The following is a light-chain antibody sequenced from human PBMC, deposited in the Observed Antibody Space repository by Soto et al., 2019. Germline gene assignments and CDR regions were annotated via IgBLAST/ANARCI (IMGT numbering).Light chain of an antibody. CDR2: TAS. CDR1: QSISSH. V-gene: IGKV1-39*01. Sequence: DIRMTQSPSSLSASVAYTVTITCRASQSISSHLNWYQQKPGKAPNLLMYTASNLQSGVPSRFSGSGSGTDFTLTITSLQPEDFATYYCQQSYSTPISFGQGTRLEIK. CDR3: QQSYSTPIS. J-gene: IGKJ5*01.